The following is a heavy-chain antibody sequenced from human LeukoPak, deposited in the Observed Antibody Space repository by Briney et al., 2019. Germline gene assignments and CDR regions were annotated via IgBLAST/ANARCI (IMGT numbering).Heavy chain of an antibody. CDR3: ARDHLDIVPTIYSF. V-gene: IGHV1-18*01. Sequence: ASVKVSCKASGYTFSTYGITWVRQAHGQGLELLGWISPHNGNTNYAQKFQGRVTLTTDTSANTAYLELSSLRSDDTALYYCARDHLDIVPTIYSFWGQGTLVTVSS. CDR2: ISPHNGNT. CDR1: GYTFSTYG. D-gene: IGHD5-12*01. J-gene: IGHJ4*02.